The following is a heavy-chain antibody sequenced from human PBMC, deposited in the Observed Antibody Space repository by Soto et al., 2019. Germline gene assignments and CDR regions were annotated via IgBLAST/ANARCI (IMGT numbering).Heavy chain of an antibody. Sequence: PVGSLRLPCAASGFTFSSYAISWVRQAPGKGLEWVSAISGSGGSTYYADSVKGRFTISRDNSKNTLYLQMNSLRAEDTAVYYCAKCRDHHYGSIDAFDIRGQGTMVTV. V-gene: IGHV3-23*01. D-gene: IGHD3-10*01. CDR1: GFTFSSYA. CDR2: ISGSGGST. J-gene: IGHJ3*02. CDR3: AKCRDHHYGSIDAFDI.